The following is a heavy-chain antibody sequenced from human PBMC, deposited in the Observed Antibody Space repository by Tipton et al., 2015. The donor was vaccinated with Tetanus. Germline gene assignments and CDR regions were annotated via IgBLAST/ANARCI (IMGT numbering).Heavy chain of an antibody. D-gene: IGHD6-19*01. CDR2: INSSSRTI. J-gene: IGHJ4*02. V-gene: IGHV3-48*03. CDR3: ATSPREAGDN. CDR1: GFSFSDYG. Sequence: SLRLSCAASGFSFSDYGMNWVRQAPGQGLEWVSYINSSSRTISYADSVQGRFTISRDNAKNSLLLQMSSLRAEDTAGYFCATSPREAGDNWGQGTRV.